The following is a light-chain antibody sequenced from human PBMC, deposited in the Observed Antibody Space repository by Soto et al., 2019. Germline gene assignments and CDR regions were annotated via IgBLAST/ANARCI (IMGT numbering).Light chain of an antibody. Sequence: VMTQSPLSLPVTPGEPASISCRSSQSLLHSNGYTYLDWYLQKPGQSPQLLIYLGSNRASGVPDRLSGCGSGTDSKLKISRVEAEDVGVYYCMQALHTPYTFGRGTKLEIK. V-gene: IGKV2-28*01. CDR3: MQALHTPYT. CDR2: LGS. CDR1: QSLLHSNGYTY. J-gene: IGKJ2*01.